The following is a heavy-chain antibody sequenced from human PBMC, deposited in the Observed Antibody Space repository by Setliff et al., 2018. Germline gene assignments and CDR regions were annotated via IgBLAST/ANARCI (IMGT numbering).Heavy chain of an antibody. J-gene: IGHJ4*02. V-gene: IGHV4-59*01. D-gene: IGHD3-22*01. CDR2: VYYSGTT. CDR3: ARDSALHSYHYDSSGYLDY. CDR1: GGSISTYY. Sequence: SETLSLTCTVSGGSISTYYWSWIRQTPVKGPEWIGYVYYSGTTNYNPLFKSRVTISVDRPKNQFSLKLSSVTAADTGVYYCARDSALHSYHYDSSGYLDYWGQGALVTVSS.